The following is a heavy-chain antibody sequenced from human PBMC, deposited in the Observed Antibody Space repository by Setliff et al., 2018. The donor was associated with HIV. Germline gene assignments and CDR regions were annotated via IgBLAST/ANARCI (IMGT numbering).Heavy chain of an antibody. CDR1: ADTFSSYA. D-gene: IGHD5-12*01. V-gene: IGHV1-69*13. Sequence: SVKVSCKASADTFSSYAISWVRQAPGQGLEWMGGIIPVFGTANYAQKFQGRVTITADESTSIAYMELSSLRFDDTAVYYCARDGGYSVHQWFGDAFDIWGQGTMVTVSS. CDR3: ARDGGYSVHQWFGDAFDI. CDR2: IIPVFGTA. J-gene: IGHJ3*02.